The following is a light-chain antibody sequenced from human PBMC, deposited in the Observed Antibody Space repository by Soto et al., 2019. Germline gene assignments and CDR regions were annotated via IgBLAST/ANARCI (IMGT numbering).Light chain of an antibody. V-gene: IGLV1-40*01. CDR3: QSYDSSLSGYV. CDR2: GNS. CDR1: SSTIGAGYD. J-gene: IGLJ1*01. Sequence: QSVLTQPPSVSGAPGQRVTLSCTGSSSTIGAGYDVHWYQQLPVTAPKLLIYGNSNRPSGVPDRFSGSKSGTSASLAITGLQAEDEADDSCQSYDSSLSGYVFGTGTKLTVL.